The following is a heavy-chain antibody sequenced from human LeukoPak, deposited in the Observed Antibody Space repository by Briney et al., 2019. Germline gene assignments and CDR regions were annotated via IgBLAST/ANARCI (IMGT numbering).Heavy chain of an antibody. Sequence: ASVQVSCKAYGYTFINYYMHWVRQAPGQGLEWMGWINPNSGVTNYAQKFQGRVTMTRDTSISTAFMELSRLGSDDTAVYYCARARKEMADNHYFDYWGQGPLVTVSS. D-gene: IGHD5-24*01. CDR3: ARARKEMADNHYFDY. J-gene: IGHJ4*02. CDR2: INPNSGVT. CDR1: GYTFINYY. V-gene: IGHV1-2*02.